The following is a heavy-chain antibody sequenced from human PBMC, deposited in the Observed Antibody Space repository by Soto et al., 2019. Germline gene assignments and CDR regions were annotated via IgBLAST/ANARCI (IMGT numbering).Heavy chain of an antibody. Sequence: PGESLKISCKGSGYSFTSYWIGWVRQMPGKGLEWMGIIYPGDSDTRYSPSFQGQVTISADKSISTAYLQWSSLKASDTAMYYCARSLISITMVRRNDPQYGMDVWGQGTTVTVSS. CDR1: GYSFTSYW. J-gene: IGHJ6*02. V-gene: IGHV5-51*01. CDR2: IYPGDSDT. CDR3: ARSLISITMVRRNDPQYGMDV. D-gene: IGHD3-10*01.